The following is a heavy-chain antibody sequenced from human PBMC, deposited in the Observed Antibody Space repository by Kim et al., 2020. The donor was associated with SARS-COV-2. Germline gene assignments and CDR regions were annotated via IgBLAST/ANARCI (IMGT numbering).Heavy chain of an antibody. V-gene: IGHV3-74*01. D-gene: IGHD4-4*01. CDR2: IRSGGTGI. CDR1: GFTVTDYW. CDR3: TSDTVLYGLDV. Sequence: GRSLRLSCATSGFTVTDYWMHWVRQAPGKGLVWVSRIRSGGTGISYADSVKGRFTISRDNVNNTLYLQMNNLRAEDTALYYCTSDTVLYGLDVWGQGTPVTVSS. J-gene: IGHJ6*02.